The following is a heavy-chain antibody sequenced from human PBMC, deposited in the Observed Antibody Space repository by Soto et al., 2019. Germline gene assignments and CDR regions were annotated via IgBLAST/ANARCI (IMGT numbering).Heavy chain of an antibody. CDR3: AREDYYGSGSIDY. D-gene: IGHD3-10*01. V-gene: IGHV3-48*02. Sequence: GSLRLSCAASGFTFSGYAMNWVRQAPGRGLEWVSYISGSSITIFYPDSVRGRFTISRDNAKNSLYLQMNSLRDDDTAIYYCAREDYYGSGSIDYWGPGTLVTVSS. J-gene: IGHJ4*02. CDR1: GFTFSGYA. CDR2: ISGSSITI.